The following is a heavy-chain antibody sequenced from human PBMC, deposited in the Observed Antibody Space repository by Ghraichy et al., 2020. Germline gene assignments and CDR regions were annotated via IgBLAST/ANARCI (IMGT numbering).Heavy chain of an antibody. D-gene: IGHD1-1*01. J-gene: IGHJ4*02. Sequence: GGSLRLSCAASGFTVSSNYMNWVRQAPGKGLEWVSVIYSDGTTYYADSVKGRFTISRDNSKNTLFLQLNSLTAEDTAVYYCVRLGNWNDLGYWGQGTLVTVSS. CDR2: IYSDGTT. CDR3: VRLGNWNDLGY. V-gene: IGHV3-53*01. CDR1: GFTVSSNY.